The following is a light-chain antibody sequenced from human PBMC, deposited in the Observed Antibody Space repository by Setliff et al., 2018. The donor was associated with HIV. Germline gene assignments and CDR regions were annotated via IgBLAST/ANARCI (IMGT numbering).Light chain of an antibody. J-gene: IGLJ2*01. V-gene: IGLV2-14*01. CDR1: STDVGGYDY. CDR3: SSYTSSGSV. Sequence: ALTQPASVSGSPGQSITISCTGTSTDVGGYDYVSWYQHHTGKAPKLIIYDVNNRPSGVSDRFSGSKSGNTASLTISGLQADDEAHYYCSSYTSSGSVFGGGTKATVL. CDR2: DVN.